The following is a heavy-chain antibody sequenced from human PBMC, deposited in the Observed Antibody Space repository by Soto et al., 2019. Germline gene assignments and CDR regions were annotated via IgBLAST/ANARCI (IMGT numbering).Heavy chain of an antibody. J-gene: IGHJ6*02. V-gene: IGHV1-18*04. D-gene: IGHD3-22*01. CDR3: ATVSTYDSSGYYWDYYYGMDV. CDR1: GYTFTSYG. CDR2: ISAYNGNT. Sequence: ASVKVSCKASGYTFTSYGISWVRQAPGQGLEWMGWISAYNGNTNYAQKLQGRVTMTTDTSTSTAYMELRSLRSDDTAVYYCATVSTYDSSGYYWDYYYGMDVWVQGTTVTVSS.